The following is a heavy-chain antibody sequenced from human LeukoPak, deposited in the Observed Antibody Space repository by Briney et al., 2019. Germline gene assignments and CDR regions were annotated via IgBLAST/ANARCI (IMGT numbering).Heavy chain of an antibody. Sequence: HPGGSLRLSCAASGFTFSSYAMSWVRQAPGKGLEWVSAITGSGGSTYYADSVKGRFTISRDNSKNTLYLQINSLKVEDTAVYYCAKDSQTYYYGSGSYFDYWGQGTTVTVSS. J-gene: IGHJ4*03. CDR3: AKDSQTYYYGSGSYFDY. CDR1: GFTFSSYA. D-gene: IGHD3-10*01. V-gene: IGHV3-23*01. CDR2: ITGSGGST.